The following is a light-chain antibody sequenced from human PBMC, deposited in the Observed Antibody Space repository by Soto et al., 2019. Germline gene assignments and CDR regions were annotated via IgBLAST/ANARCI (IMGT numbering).Light chain of an antibody. CDR2: EGS. CDR3: CSYAGSSTYHYV. V-gene: IGLV2-23*01. CDR1: SSDVGSYNL. Sequence: QSVLTQPTSVSGSPGQSITISCTGTSSDVGSYNLVSWYQQHPGKAPKLMIYEGSKRPSGVSNRFSGSKSGNTASLTISGLQAEDEADYYCCSYAGSSTYHYVFRTGTKLTVL. J-gene: IGLJ1*01.